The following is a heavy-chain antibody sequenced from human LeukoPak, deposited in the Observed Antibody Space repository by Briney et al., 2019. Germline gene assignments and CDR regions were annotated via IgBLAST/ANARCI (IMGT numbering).Heavy chain of an antibody. CDR1: GGSFSGYY. CDR2: INHSGST. CDR3: ARRARRGYSYGYFDY. V-gene: IGHV4-34*01. J-gene: IGHJ4*02. D-gene: IGHD5-18*01. Sequence: PSETLSLTCAVYGGSFSGYYWSWIRQPPGKGLEWIGEINHSGSTNYNPSLKSRATISVDTSKNQFSLKLSSVTAADTAVYYCARRARRGYSYGYFDYWGQGTLVTVSS.